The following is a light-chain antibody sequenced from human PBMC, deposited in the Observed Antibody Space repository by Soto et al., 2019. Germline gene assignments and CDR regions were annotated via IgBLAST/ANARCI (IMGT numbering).Light chain of an antibody. CDR1: QSLVHSDGNTY. CDR2: KVS. CDR3: MQGTHWPPYT. J-gene: IGKJ2*01. Sequence: DVVMTQSPLSLPVTLGQPASISCRSSQSLVHSDGNTYLIWFHQRPGQSPRRLIYKVSNRDAGVPARFSGSGSDTDFTLKISGVEAEDVGVYYCMQGTHWPPYTFGQGTKLEIK. V-gene: IGKV2-30*02.